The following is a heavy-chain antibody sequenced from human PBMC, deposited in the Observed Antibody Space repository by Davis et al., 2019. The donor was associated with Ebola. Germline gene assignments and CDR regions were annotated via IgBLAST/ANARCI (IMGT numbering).Heavy chain of an antibody. CDR3: ARDIRPMITFGGVIVPHNWFDP. CDR2: VHGGNGNT. J-gene: IGHJ5*02. V-gene: IGHV1-3*01. D-gene: IGHD3-16*02. CDR1: GYTFTSYY. Sequence: ASVKVSCKASGYTFTSYYMHWVRQAPGQRLEWMGWVHGGNGNTKYSQRFQGRVTITTDTSASTAYLDLSSLRSDDTAVYYCARDIRPMITFGGVIVPHNWFDPWGQGTLVTVSS.